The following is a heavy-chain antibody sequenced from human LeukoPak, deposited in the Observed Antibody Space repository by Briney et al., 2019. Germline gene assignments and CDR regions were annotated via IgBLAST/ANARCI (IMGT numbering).Heavy chain of an antibody. V-gene: IGHV3-21*01. Sequence: PGGSLRLSCAASGFTFSSYSMNWVRQAPGKGLEWVSSISSSSSYIYYADSVKGRFTISRDHAKNSLYLQMNSLRAEDTAVYYCAIDSSSSLYWYFDLWGRGTLVTVSS. CDR2: ISSSSSYI. D-gene: IGHD6-6*01. J-gene: IGHJ2*01. CDR1: GFTFSSYS. CDR3: AIDSSSSLYWYFDL.